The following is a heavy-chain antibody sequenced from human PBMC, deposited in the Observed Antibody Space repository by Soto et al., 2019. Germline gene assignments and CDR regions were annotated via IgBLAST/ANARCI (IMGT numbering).Heavy chain of an antibody. CDR1: GFTFSNFW. CDR2: INGDGSST. Sequence: GGFLRLSCAASGFTFSNFWMHWVRQAPGKGPVWVSRINGDGSSTSHADSVKGRFTISRDNAENTLFLQMSGLRAEDTAVYYCARAQLLPDDAFDAWGRGTVVTVSS. D-gene: IGHD2-2*01. V-gene: IGHV3-74*01. J-gene: IGHJ3*01. CDR3: ARAQLLPDDAFDA.